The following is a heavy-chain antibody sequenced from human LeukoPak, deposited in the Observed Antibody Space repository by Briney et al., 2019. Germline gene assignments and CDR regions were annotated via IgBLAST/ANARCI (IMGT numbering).Heavy chain of an antibody. J-gene: IGHJ5*02. CDR2: IYTNGTT. D-gene: IGHD3-3*02. Sequence: SETLSLTCSVSAGSISHYYWNWIRQPAGKGLEWIGRIYTNGTTNYNLSLKNRVTISIDTYKSEISLRLIYVTAADTALYYCGRGSFLVWNNWFDTWVQGTLVSVCS. CDR1: AGSISHYY. V-gene: IGHV4-4*07. CDR3: GRGSFLVWNNWFDT.